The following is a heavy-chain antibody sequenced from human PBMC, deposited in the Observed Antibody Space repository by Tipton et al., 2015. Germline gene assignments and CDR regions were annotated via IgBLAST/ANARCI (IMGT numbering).Heavy chain of an antibody. CDR1: GGSFSDYF. D-gene: IGHD6-13*01. J-gene: IGHJ2*01. CDR3: ARGPAAAGNSYFDI. Sequence: LRLSCAVFGGSFSDYFWSWIRQPPGKALEWIGEIYPTTSTNYNPSLKSRVDMSVDMSKKQVSLSLTSVTAADTAVYYCARGPAAAGNSYFDIWGRGTLVTVSS. V-gene: IGHV4-34*01. CDR2: IYPTTST.